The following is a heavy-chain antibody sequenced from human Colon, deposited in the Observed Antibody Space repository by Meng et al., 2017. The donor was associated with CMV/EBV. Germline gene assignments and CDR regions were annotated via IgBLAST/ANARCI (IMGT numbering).Heavy chain of an antibody. CDR2: ISSSSSYI. V-gene: IGHV3-21*04. CDR1: GFTFSSYS. J-gene: IGHJ3*02. CDR3: AKELTYYYDSSGYYPQDAFDI. D-gene: IGHD3-22*01. Sequence: GESLKISCAASGFTFSSYSMNWVRQAPGKGLEWVSSISSSSSYIYYADSVKGRFTISRDNAKNSLYLQMNSLRAEDTAVYYCAKELTYYYDSSGYYPQDAFDIWGQGTMVTVSS.